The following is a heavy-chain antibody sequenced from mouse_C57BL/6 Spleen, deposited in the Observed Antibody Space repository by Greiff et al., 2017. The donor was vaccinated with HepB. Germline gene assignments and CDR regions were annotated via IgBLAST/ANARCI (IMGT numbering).Heavy chain of an antibody. CDR2: IDPSDSYT. CDR1: GYTFTSYW. CDR3: ARRRAIYYGSSENYFDY. Sequence: VQLQQPGAELVKPGASVKLSCKASGYTFTSYWMQWVKQRPGQGLEWIGEIDPSDSYTNYNQKFKGKATLTVDTSSSTAYMQLSSLTSEDSAVYYCARRRAIYYGSSENYFDYWGQGTTLTVSS. V-gene: IGHV1-50*01. D-gene: IGHD1-1*01. J-gene: IGHJ2*01.